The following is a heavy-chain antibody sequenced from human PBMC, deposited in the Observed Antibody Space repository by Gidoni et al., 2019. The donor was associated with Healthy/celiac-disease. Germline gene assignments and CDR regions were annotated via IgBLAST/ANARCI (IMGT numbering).Heavy chain of an antibody. CDR1: GFTFDDYA. J-gene: IGHJ4*02. V-gene: IGHV3-9*01. CDR3: AEDTYCDY. CDR2: ISCNSGSI. Sequence: EVQLVESGGGLVQPGRSLRLSCAASGFTFDDYAMHWVRQAPGKGLEWVSGISCNSGSIGYADSVKDRFTISRDNTKSSLYLQMNSLGAEDTALYYCAEDTYCDYWGQGTLVTVSS.